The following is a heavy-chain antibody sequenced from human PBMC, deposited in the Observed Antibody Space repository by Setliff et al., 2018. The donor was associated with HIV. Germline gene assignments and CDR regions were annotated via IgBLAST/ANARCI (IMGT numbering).Heavy chain of an antibody. CDR2: ISAGSYTT. Sequence: PGGSLRLSCAASGYTFNNYAMTWVRQAPGKGLEWVSGISAGSYTTYYADSVKGRFTISRDNSKNILYLQMNNLRAEDTAVYYCATDSSGYYLGGFDYWGQGTLVTVSS. V-gene: IGHV3-23*01. D-gene: IGHD3-22*01. CDR3: ATDSSGYYLGGFDY. CDR1: GYTFNNYA. J-gene: IGHJ4*02.